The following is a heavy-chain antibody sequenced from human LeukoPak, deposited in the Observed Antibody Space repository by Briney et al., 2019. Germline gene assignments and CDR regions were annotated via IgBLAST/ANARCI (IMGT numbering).Heavy chain of an antibody. V-gene: IGHV1-18*01. Sequence: ASVKVSCKASGYTFNSHGIHWVRQAPGQGLEWMGWITAYNGNTHYAQNFQGRVTMTTDTSTSTAYMELRSLRSDDTAVYYCARGGWTAPSDYWGQGTLVTVSS. D-gene: IGHD3/OR15-3a*01. CDR2: ITAYNGNT. CDR3: ARGGWTAPSDY. J-gene: IGHJ4*02. CDR1: GYTFNSHG.